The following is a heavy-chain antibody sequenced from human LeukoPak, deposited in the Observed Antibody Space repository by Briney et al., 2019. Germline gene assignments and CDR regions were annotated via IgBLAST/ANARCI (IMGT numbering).Heavy chain of an antibody. CDR3: ARAAAGSRQVWYYYYYMEV. D-gene: IGHD6-13*01. CDR1: GGSISSYY. CDR2: IYYSGST. Sequence: SETLSLTCTVPGGSISSYYWSWIRQPPGKGLEWIGYIYYSGSTNYNPSLKSRVTISVDTSKNQFSLKLISVTAAGTAVYYCARAAAGSRQVWYYYYYMEVWGKGTTVTVSS. V-gene: IGHV4-59*01. J-gene: IGHJ6*03.